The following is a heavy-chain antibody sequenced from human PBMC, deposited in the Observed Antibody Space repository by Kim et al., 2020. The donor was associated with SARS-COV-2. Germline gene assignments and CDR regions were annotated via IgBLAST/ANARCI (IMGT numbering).Heavy chain of an antibody. CDR2: IKQDGSEK. Sequence: GGSLRLSCAASGFTLSSYWISWVRQAPGKGPEWVANIKQDGSEKNHVDSVKGRFTISTDNAKRSVYLQMDSLRAEDTAVYYCTRDRRYMDVWGKGTTVTV. J-gene: IGHJ6*03. CDR1: GFTLSSYW. CDR3: TRDRRYMDV. V-gene: IGHV3-7*01.